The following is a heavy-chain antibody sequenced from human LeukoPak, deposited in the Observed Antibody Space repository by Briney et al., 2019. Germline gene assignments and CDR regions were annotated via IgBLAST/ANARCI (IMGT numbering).Heavy chain of an antibody. J-gene: IGHJ3*02. CDR1: GVSITIDHYY. CDR2: IYYNGNA. V-gene: IGHV4-30-4*01. Sequence: SETLSLTCTVSGVSITIDHYYWSWFRQPPGKGLEWIGYIYYNGNAYYNPSLKSRAIISVDTSKNQFSLKLSSVTAADMAVYYCAREPTGDGSFDIWGQGTVVTVSS. D-gene: IGHD7-27*01. CDR3: AREPTGDGSFDI.